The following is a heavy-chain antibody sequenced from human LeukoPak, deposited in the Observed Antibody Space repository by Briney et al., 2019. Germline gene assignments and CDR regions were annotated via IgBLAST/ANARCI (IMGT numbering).Heavy chain of an antibody. D-gene: IGHD3-10*01. CDR3: ARDRLLWFGESEYGMDV. CDR2: ISAYNGNT. V-gene: IGHV1-18*01. J-gene: IGHJ6*02. CDR1: GYTFTSYG. Sequence: ASVKVSCKASGYTFTSYGISWVRQAPGQGLEGMGWISAYNGNTNYAQKLQGRVTMTTDTSTSTAYMELRSLRSDDTAVYYCARDRLLWFGESEYGMDVWGQGTTVTVSS.